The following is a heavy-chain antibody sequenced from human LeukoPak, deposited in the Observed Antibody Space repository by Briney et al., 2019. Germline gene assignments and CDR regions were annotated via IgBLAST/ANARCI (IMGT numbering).Heavy chain of an antibody. D-gene: IGHD4-23*01. J-gene: IGHJ4*02. CDR1: GFTLGDYA. CDR3: ARANYCGNAGGF. Sequence: GRSLRLSCTASGFTLGDYAMSWFRQAPGKGLEWVGFIRVKTYGGTTQYAASVKDRFTISRDDSKSIAYLQMNSLKTEDRAGYYCARANYCGNAGGFWGQGALVTVSS. CDR2: IRVKTYGGTT. V-gene: IGHV3-49*03.